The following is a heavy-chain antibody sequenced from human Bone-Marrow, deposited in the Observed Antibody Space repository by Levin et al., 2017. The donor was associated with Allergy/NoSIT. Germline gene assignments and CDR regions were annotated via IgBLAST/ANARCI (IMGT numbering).Heavy chain of an antibody. Sequence: SGPTLVKPTQTLTLTCTFSGFSLSSSGMSVGWIRQPPGKALEWLALIFWDGDKRYSPSLKSRLTITKDTSRKQVVLTMTNMDPVDTATYYCARDPGYSSGIDFWGRGTLVTVSS. J-gene: IGHJ4*02. D-gene: IGHD6-19*01. CDR3: ARDPGYSSGIDF. V-gene: IGHV2-5*02. CDR2: IFWDGDK. CDR1: GFSLSSSGMS.